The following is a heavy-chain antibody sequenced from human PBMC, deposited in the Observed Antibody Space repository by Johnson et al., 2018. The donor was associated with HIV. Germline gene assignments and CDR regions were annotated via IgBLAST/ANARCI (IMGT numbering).Heavy chain of an antibody. CDR2: IGSAGDT. J-gene: IGHJ3*02. V-gene: IGHV3-13*01. Sequence: VQVVESGGGLVQPGGSLRLSCAASGFTFSSYDMHWVRQATGKGLEWVSTIGSAGDTYYPGSVKGRFTISRENAKSSLYLQMNSLGVGDTAVYYCTRWGTVAAAGRGVVGGDAFDIWGQGTMVTVSS. D-gene: IGHD6-13*01. CDR3: TRWGTVAAAGRGVVGGDAFDI. CDR1: GFTFSSYD.